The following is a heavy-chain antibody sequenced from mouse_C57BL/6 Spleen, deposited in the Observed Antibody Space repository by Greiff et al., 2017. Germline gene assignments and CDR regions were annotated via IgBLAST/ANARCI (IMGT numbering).Heavy chain of an antibody. D-gene: IGHD1-1*01. CDR2: VYPYNGGT. J-gene: IGHJ2*01. CDR1: GFTFTDYY. Sequence: LVKPGPSVKISCKASGFTFTDYYMHWVKQSHGKSLEWIGLVYPYNGGTSHNQKFKGKATLTVDTSSSTAYMELNSLTSEDSAVYYCARNDYYGSSYFDYWGQGTTLTVSS. CDR3: ARNDYYGSSYFDY. V-gene: IGHV1-36*01.